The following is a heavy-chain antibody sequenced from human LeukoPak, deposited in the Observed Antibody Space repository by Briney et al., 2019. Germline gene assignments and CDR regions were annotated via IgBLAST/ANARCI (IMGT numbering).Heavy chain of an antibody. CDR1: GYTFTSYY. Sequence: ASVTVSFTASGYTFTSYYMHWVRQAPGQGLEWMGIINPSGGSTSYAQKFQGRVTMTRDTSTSTVYMELSSLRSEDTAVYYCARENYGDYVELDYWGQGTLVTVSS. CDR2: INPSGGST. V-gene: IGHV1-46*01. CDR3: ARENYGDYVELDY. J-gene: IGHJ4*02. D-gene: IGHD4-17*01.